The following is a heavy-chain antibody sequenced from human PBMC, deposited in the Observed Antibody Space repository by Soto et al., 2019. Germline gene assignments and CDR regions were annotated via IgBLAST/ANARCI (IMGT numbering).Heavy chain of an antibody. J-gene: IGHJ3*02. Sequence: GGSLRLSCAASGFTFSSYSMNWVRQAPGKGLEWVSSISSSSSYIYYADSVKGRFTTSRDNAKNSLYLQMNSLRAEDTAVYYCAREGHYYDSSGYPGEEAFDIWGQGTMVTVSS. CDR3: AREGHYYDSSGYPGEEAFDI. CDR1: GFTFSSYS. CDR2: ISSSSSYI. V-gene: IGHV3-21*01. D-gene: IGHD3-22*01.